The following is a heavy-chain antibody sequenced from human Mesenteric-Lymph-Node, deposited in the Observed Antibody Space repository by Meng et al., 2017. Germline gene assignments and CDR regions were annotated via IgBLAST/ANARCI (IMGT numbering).Heavy chain of an antibody. J-gene: IGHJ4*02. CDR2: LYSGGST. CDR3: ARSVGDYVWGSYRHYYFDY. Sequence: GGSLRLSCAASGFTFSDYYMSWVRQAPGKGLEWVSVLYSGGSTYYADSVKGRFTITRDISKNTVYLQMNSLRAEDTAVYYCARSVGDYVWGSYRHYYFDYWGQGTLVTVSS. V-gene: IGHV3-66*02. CDR1: GFTFSDYY. D-gene: IGHD3-16*02.